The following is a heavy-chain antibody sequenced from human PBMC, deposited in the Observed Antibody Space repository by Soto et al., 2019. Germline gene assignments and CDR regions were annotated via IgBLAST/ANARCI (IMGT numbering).Heavy chain of an antibody. CDR1: GFTFSSYS. J-gene: IGHJ4*02. Sequence: EVQLVESGGGLVKPGGSLRLSCAASGFTFSSYSMNWVRQAPGKGLEWVSSISSSSSYIYYADSVKGRFTISRDNAKNSLHLQMNSLRAEDTAVYYCARDLRNDYGDYSGVYWGQGTLVTVSS. V-gene: IGHV3-21*01. CDR2: ISSSSSYI. D-gene: IGHD4-17*01. CDR3: ARDLRNDYGDYSGVY.